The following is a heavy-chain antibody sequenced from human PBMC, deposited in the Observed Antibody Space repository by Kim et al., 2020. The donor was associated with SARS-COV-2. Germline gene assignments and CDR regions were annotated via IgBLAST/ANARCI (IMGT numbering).Heavy chain of an antibody. CDR3: ARVASSSWYFPFDY. D-gene: IGHD6-13*01. V-gene: IGHV1-69*04. Sequence: AQKFQGRVTITADKSTSTAYMELSSLRSEDTAVYYCARVASSSWYFPFDYWGQGTLVTVSS. J-gene: IGHJ4*02.